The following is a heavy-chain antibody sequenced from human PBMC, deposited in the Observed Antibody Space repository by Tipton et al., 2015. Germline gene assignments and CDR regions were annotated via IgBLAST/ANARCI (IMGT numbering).Heavy chain of an antibody. Sequence: TLSLTCAVSGGSISSGGFSWSWIRQPPGKSLEWIGYIYQGGSTNYNPSLKSRVTMSVDRSKNQFSLKLTSVTAADTAVYYCARSGYTYGMDVWGQGATVTVSS. V-gene: IGHV4-30-2*01. CDR2: IYQGGST. D-gene: IGHD5-12*01. J-gene: IGHJ6*02. CDR1: GGSISSGGFS. CDR3: ARSGYTYGMDV.